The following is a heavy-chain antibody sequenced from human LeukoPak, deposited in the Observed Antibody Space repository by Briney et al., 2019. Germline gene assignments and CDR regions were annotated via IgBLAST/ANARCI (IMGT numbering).Heavy chain of an antibody. D-gene: IGHD3-3*01. V-gene: IGHV4-59*08. Sequence: PSETLSLTSTVSGGSISGQYWSWIRQPPGRGLEWIGYISYSGNTKYNPSLTSRVTISVDTSKNQFSLKLNSMSAADTSVYYCARLRFLEWFFPWFDPWGQGILVTVSS. CDR2: ISYSGNT. CDR1: GGSISGQY. CDR3: ARLRFLEWFFPWFDP. J-gene: IGHJ5*02.